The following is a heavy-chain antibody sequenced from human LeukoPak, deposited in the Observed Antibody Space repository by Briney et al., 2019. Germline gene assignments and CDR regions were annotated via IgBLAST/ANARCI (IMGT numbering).Heavy chain of an antibody. D-gene: IGHD6-13*01. CDR1: GYSISSGYY. CDR3: ARGYSSSWYYNWFDP. CDR2: VYHDGRT. J-gene: IGHJ5*02. Sequence: SETLSLTCTVSGYSISSGYYWAWLRQSPGKGLEWIGNVYHDGRTYYNPSLKSRVTISVDTSTNQFSLKLSSVTATDTALYYCARGYSSSWYYNWFDPWAREPWSPSPQ. V-gene: IGHV4-38-2*02.